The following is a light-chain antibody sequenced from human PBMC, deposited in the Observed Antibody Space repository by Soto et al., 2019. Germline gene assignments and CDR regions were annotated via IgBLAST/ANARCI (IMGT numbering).Light chain of an antibody. J-gene: IGKJ1*01. Sequence: DIVMTQSPDSLAVSLGERATINCKSSQTILSSSDNRNYLAWYQQKAGQPPKLLIYWASTRESGVPDRFSGSGSGTDFTLTINSLQAEDVAVYYCHHYYNSPQTFGQGIKVEI. CDR2: WAS. CDR3: HHYYNSPQT. V-gene: IGKV4-1*01. CDR1: QTILSSSDNRNY.